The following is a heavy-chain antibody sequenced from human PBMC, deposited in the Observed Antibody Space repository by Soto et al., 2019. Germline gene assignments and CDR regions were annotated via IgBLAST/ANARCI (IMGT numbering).Heavy chain of an antibody. CDR1: GFSLSTSGVA. J-gene: IGHJ5*02. Sequence: QITLKESGPTLVKPTQTLTLTCSFSGFSLSTSGVAVGWIRQPPGKALEWLAVIYWDDDRRYSPSLKSRLTIPNGXSKNQVVLRMTNMDPVDTATYYCAHRVPIEGHFDPWGQGTLVTVSS. CDR3: AHRVPIEGHFDP. V-gene: IGHV2-5*02. CDR2: IYWDDDR.